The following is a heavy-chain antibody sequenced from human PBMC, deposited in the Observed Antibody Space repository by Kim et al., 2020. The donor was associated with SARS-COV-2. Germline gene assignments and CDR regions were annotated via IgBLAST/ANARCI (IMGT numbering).Heavy chain of an antibody. D-gene: IGHD2-2*01. CDR3: ARDTVSKNWHEYFHP. J-gene: IGHJ1*01. V-gene: IGHV3-23*01. CDR1: GFTFSTYA. Sequence: GGSLRLSCAASGFTFSTYAMTWVRQAPGKGLECVSGISGSGDNTYYADSVKGRFTISRDNTRNTLYLQMNSLRADDTALYYCARDTVSKNWHEYFHPWGQGNLVTVSS. CDR2: ISGSGDNT.